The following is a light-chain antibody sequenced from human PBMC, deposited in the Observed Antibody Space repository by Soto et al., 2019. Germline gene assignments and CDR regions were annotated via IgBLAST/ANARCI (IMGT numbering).Light chain of an antibody. V-gene: IGKV4-1*01. J-gene: IGKJ5*01. Sequence: DVVMTQSPASLAVSLGERATINCKSSQSVLYSSNNENYLAWYQQKPGQPPKLLIYRASTRVSGVPDRFSGSGSGTDFTLTISSLQAEDVAVYYCQQYYTSVAFGQGTRLEIK. CDR3: QQYYTSVA. CDR2: RAS. CDR1: QSVLYSSNNENY.